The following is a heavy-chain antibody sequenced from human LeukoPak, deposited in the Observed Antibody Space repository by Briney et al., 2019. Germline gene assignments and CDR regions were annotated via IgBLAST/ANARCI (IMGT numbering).Heavy chain of an antibody. D-gene: IGHD1-26*01. V-gene: IGHV3-23*01. CDR3: AKGSQWEPLY. CDR2: INNSGGNT. J-gene: IGHJ4*02. CDR1: GFTFSSYT. Sequence: PGGSLRLSCAASGFTFSSYTMSWVRQAPGKGLEWVSSINNSGGNTYYADSVKGRFTISRDNSKNTLYLQMSSLRAEDTAVYYCAKGSQWEPLYWGQGTLVTVSS.